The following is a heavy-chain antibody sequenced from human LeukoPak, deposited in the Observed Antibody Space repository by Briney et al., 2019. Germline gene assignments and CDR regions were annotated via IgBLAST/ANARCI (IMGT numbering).Heavy chain of an antibody. CDR2: IYHSGYT. CDR1: GASISGSNYY. V-gene: IGHV4-30-4*01. J-gene: IGHJ6*02. D-gene: IGHD2-2*01. Sequence: SQALSLTCTVSGASISGSNYYWSWIRQPPGKGLEWIGYIYHSGYTYYNPSLNSRLAISVDTSKNQFSLKLTSVTVADTAVYYCARLTQGWVCSSTGCSSDVWGQGTTVTVSS. CDR3: ARLTQGWVCSSTGCSSDV.